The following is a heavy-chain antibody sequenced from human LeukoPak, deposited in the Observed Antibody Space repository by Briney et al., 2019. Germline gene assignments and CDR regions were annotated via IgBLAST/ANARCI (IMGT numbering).Heavy chain of an antibody. CDR1: GYTLTELS. CDR2: ISAYNGNT. J-gene: IGHJ4*02. D-gene: IGHD6-19*01. Sequence: ASVKVSCKVSGYTLTELSMHWVRQAPGKGLEWMGWISAYNGNTNYAQKLQGRVTMTTDTSTSTAYMELRSLRSDDTAVYYCARGGSSGNHDYWGQGTLVTVSS. CDR3: ARGGSSGNHDY. V-gene: IGHV1-18*01.